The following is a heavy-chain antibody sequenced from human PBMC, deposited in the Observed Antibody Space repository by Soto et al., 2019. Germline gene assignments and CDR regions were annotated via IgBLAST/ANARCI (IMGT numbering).Heavy chain of an antibody. Sequence: QVQLVQSGAEVKKPGASVKVSCKASGYTFTSYAMHWVHQAPGQRLEWMGWINAGNGNTKYSQKFQGRVTITRDTSASTAYMELSSLRSEDTAVYYCARSVVVVAATIDYWGQGTLVTVSS. CDR3: ARSVVVVAATIDY. V-gene: IGHV1-3*01. D-gene: IGHD2-15*01. J-gene: IGHJ4*02. CDR1: GYTFTSYA. CDR2: INAGNGNT.